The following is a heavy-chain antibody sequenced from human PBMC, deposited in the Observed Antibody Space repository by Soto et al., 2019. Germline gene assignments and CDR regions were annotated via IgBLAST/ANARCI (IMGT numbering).Heavy chain of an antibody. CDR2: INHSGST. CDR3: ARWRVVVVAAASTFYYYYYGMDV. CDR1: GGSFSGYY. Sequence: SENLSLTCAAYGGSFSGYYWSWIRQPPGTGLEWIREINHSGSTNYNPSLKSRVTISVDTSKNQFSLKLSSVTAADTAVYYCARWRVVVVAAASTFYYYYYGMDVWGQGTTVTVSS. D-gene: IGHD2-15*01. J-gene: IGHJ6*02. V-gene: IGHV4-34*01.